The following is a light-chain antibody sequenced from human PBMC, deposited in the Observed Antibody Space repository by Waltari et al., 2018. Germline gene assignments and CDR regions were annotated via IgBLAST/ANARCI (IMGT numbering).Light chain of an antibody. CDR3: QSYDTSLSVV. CDR2: GST. V-gene: IGLV1-40*01. CDR1: GSNIGAGSE. Sequence: QSVLTQPPSVSGAPGQRVTISCTGSGSNIGAGSEVPWYQQPPRAAPKLLIYGSTSRPLGVPDRFFGSTSGTSASLVIIGLQAEDEGDYYCQSYDTSLSVVFGGGTKLTVL. J-gene: IGLJ3*02.